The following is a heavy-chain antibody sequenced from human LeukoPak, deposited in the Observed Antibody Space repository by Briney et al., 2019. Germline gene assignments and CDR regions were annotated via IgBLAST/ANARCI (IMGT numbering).Heavy chain of an antibody. CDR2: FYYSGST. CDR3: ARIHYGSGSLYYYYYYMDV. Sequence: SETLSLTCTVSGGSISSSRYYWGWIRQPPGKGLEWIGSFYYSGSTYYSPSLKGRVTISVDTSKNQFSLKLSSVTAADTAVYYCARIHYGSGSLYYYYYYMDVWGKGTTVTISS. J-gene: IGHJ6*03. V-gene: IGHV4-39*01. CDR1: GGSISSSRYY. D-gene: IGHD3-10*01.